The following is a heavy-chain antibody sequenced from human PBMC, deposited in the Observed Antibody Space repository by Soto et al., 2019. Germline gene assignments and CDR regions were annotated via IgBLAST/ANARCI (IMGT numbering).Heavy chain of an antibody. Sequence: QVQLQQWGAGLLKPSETLSLTCAVYGGSFSGYYWSWIRQPPGKGLEWIGEINHSGSTNYNPSLKSRVTRSVDTSKTQFSLKLSAVTAADTAVYYCARGEGTTPPAFDIWGQGTMVTVSS. CDR3: ARGEGTTPPAFDI. CDR2: INHSGST. D-gene: IGHD1-1*01. V-gene: IGHV4-34*01. CDR1: GGSFSGYY. J-gene: IGHJ3*02.